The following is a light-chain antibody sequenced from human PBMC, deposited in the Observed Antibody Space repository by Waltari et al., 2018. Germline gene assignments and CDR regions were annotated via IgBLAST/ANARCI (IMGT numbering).Light chain of an antibody. CDR3: SSYTSVNTR. Sequence: QSALTQPASMSGSPGQSITISCTGTSSDVEGFNFVSWYQQYPGKAPNLIIYDVANRPSGGSHRFSGSRSDNTASLTISGLQSEDEADYYCSSYTSVNTRFGGGTKLTVL. CDR2: DVA. J-gene: IGLJ2*01. CDR1: SSDVEGFNF. V-gene: IGLV2-14*03.